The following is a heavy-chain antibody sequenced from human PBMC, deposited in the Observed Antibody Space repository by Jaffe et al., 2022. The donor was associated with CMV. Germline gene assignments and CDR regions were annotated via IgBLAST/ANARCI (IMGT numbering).Heavy chain of an antibody. CDR3: TRDQGPMLRGQAGY. CDR1: GYTFTGYY. D-gene: IGHD3-10*01. Sequence: QVQLVQSGAEVKKPGASVTVSCKASGYTFTGYYLHWVRQAPGQGLEWMAWINPKNGGTSYARKFQGRLTLTRDTSIDTSYLELNSLTSDDTAMYYCTRDQGPMLRGQAGYWGQGTLVTVSS. V-gene: IGHV1-2*02. CDR2: INPKNGGT. J-gene: IGHJ4*02.